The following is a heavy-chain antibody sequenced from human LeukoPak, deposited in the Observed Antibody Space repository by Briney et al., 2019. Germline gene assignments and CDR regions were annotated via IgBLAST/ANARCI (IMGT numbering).Heavy chain of an antibody. J-gene: IGHJ5*02. V-gene: IGHV3-11*01. Sequence: PGGSLRLSCAASGFTFSDYYMSWIRQAPGKGLEWVSYITSGYTIYYADPVKGRFTISRDNAKNSLYLHMNSLRAEDTAVYYCARDLSPYGWFDPWGQGTLVTVSS. D-gene: IGHD3-16*01. CDR3: ARDLSPYGWFDP. CDR1: GFTFSDYY. CDR2: ITSGYTI.